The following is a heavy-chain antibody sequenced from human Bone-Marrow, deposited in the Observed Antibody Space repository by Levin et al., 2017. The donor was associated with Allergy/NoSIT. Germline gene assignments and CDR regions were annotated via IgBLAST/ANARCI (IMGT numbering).Heavy chain of an antibody. J-gene: IGHJ4*02. CDR3: ARGLGYSSSWYRVGAIFDY. CDR2: INHSGST. V-gene: IGHV4-34*01. D-gene: IGHD6-13*01. Sequence: GSLRLSCAVYGGSFSGYYWSWIRQPPGKGLEWIGEINHSGSTNYNPSLKSRVTISVDTSKNQFSLKLSSVTAADTAVYYCARGLGYSSSWYRVGAIFDYWGQGTLVTVSS. CDR1: GGSFSGYY.